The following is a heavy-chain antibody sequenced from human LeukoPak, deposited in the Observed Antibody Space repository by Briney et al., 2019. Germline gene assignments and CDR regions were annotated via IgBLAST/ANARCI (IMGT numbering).Heavy chain of an antibody. CDR2: ISAYNGNT. D-gene: IGHD5-24*01. CDR3: ARDRRVEMATISGDY. Sequence: ALVKVSCKASGYTFTSYGISWVRQAPGQGLEWMGWISAYNGNTNYAQKLQGRVTMTTDTSTSTAYMGLRSLRSDDTAVYYCARDRRVEMATISGDYWGQGTLVTVSS. CDR1: GYTFTSYG. V-gene: IGHV1-18*01. J-gene: IGHJ4*02.